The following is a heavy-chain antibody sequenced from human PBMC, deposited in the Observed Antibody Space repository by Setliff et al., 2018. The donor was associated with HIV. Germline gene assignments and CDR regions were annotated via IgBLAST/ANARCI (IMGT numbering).Heavy chain of an antibody. Sequence: SETLSLTCTVSGGSITSSSNYWGWIRQPPGKGLEWIGSIYYSGSSYYNPSLKSRVTISVDTSKNQFSLKLSSVTAPDTAVYYCARGGDYYDSSGARAGFDFWGQGTMVTVSS. CDR2: IYYSGSS. J-gene: IGHJ3*01. CDR3: ARGGDYYDSSGARAGFDF. CDR1: GGSITSSSNY. V-gene: IGHV4-39*01. D-gene: IGHD3-22*01.